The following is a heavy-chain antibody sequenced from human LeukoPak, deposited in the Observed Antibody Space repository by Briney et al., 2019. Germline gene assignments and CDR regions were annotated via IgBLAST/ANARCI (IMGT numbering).Heavy chain of an antibody. V-gene: IGHV4-59*08. J-gene: IGHJ5*02. CDR1: GGSISRYY. Sequence: SETLSLTCTVSGGSISRYYWSRIPQPPGKGLEWIGYIYYSGSTNYNPSLKSRVTISVDTSKNQFSLKLSSVTAADTAVYYCARLEGKVAASNCFDPWGQGTLVTVSS. D-gene: IGHD2-15*01. CDR2: IYYSGST. CDR3: ARLEGKVAASNCFDP.